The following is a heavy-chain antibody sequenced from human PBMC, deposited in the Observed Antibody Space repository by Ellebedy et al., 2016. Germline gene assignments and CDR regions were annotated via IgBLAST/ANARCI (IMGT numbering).Heavy chain of an antibody. J-gene: IGHJ3*02. D-gene: IGHD3-10*01. CDR2: IDNTGST. CDR1: DGSISTYY. V-gene: IGHV4-59*12. CDR3: ARSLYGSGKDAFDI. Sequence: SETLSLTCTVSDGSISTYYWNWIRQPPGRGLEWIGHIDNTGSTNYNPSLKSRVTISVDTSKNQFSLKLNSVTAADTAVYYCARSLYGSGKDAFDIWGQGTMVTVSS.